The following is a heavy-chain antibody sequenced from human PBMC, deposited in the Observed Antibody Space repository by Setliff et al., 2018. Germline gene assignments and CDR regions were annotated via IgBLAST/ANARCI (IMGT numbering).Heavy chain of an antibody. D-gene: IGHD5-18*01. V-gene: IGHV3-48*04. CDR3: ARGHTSMAP. CDR1: GFTFSDYS. CDR2: ISSASRTI. Sequence: PGGSLRLSCAASGFTFSDYSMNWVRQAPGKGLQWVSYISSASRTIHYADSVKGRFSISRENAMNSLYLQMNSLRADDTAVYYCARGHTSMAPWGQGTLVTVSS. J-gene: IGHJ5*02.